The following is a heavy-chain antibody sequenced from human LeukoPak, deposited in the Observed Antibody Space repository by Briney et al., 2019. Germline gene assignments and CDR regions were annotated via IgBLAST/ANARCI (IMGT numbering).Heavy chain of an antibody. Sequence: SETLSLTCTVSGYSISSDYYWGWIRQPPGKGLEWIGSIYHSGSTYYKPSLKSRVTISVDTSKNQFSLKLSSVTAADTAVYYCARQESHYYGSGSYYYWGQGTLVTVSS. CDR3: ARQESHYYGSGSYYY. J-gene: IGHJ4*02. CDR1: GYSISSDYY. CDR2: IYHSGST. V-gene: IGHV4-38-2*02. D-gene: IGHD3-10*01.